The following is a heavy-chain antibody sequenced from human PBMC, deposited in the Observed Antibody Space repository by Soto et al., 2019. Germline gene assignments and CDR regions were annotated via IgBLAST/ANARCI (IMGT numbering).Heavy chain of an antibody. CDR2: IIPIFGTA. CDR1: GGTLSSYA. Sequence: SVKVSCKASGGTLSSYAISWVRQAPGQGLEWMGGIIPIFGTANYAQKFQGRVTITADESTSTAYMELSSLRSEDTAVYYCARDPVPEDDKYYYYYYGPDVWGQGTTVTVSS. CDR3: ARDPVPEDDKYYYYYYGPDV. V-gene: IGHV1-69*13. J-gene: IGHJ6*02. D-gene: IGHD3-9*01.